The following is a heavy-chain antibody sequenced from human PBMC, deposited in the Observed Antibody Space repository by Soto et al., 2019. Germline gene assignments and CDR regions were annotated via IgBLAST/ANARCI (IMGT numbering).Heavy chain of an antibody. J-gene: IGHJ4*02. CDR2: ISGSGGTK. CDR3: AGQYSSSSVEF. Sequence: EVHLLESGGGLVQPGGSLRVSCAASGFTFSSYAMTWVRQAPGKGLEWVSGISGSGGTKYYADSVRGRFSISRDNAKNSLYLQMNSLRAEDTAVYYCAGQYSSSSVEFWGQGTLVTVSS. D-gene: IGHD6-6*01. CDR1: GFTFSSYA. V-gene: IGHV3-23*01.